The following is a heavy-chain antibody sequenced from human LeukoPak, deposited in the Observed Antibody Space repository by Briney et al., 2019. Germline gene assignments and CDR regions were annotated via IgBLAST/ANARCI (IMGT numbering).Heavy chain of an antibody. CDR1: GFTFSRFW. J-gene: IGHJ4*02. Sequence: PGGSLRLSSSASGFTFSRFWMSWVRQAPGKGLVYVALIKQGGSEIYHMDSVKGRFTISRDDATNSLYLQMNSLRVEDTALYYCARDRESESDSEGDYWGQGTLVTVSS. CDR2: IKQGGSEI. D-gene: IGHD4-11*01. V-gene: IGHV3-7*01. CDR3: ARDRESESDSEGDY.